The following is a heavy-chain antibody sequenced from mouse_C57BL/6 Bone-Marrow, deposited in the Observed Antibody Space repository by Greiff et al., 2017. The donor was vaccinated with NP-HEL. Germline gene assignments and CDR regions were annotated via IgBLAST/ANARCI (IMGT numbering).Heavy chain of an antibody. Sequence: EVQGVESGGDLVKPGGSLKLSCAASGFTFSSYGMSWVRQTPDKRLEWVATISSGGSYTYYPDRVKGRFTISRDNAKNTLYLQMSSLKSEDTAMYYCARGYYGSSYGFAYWGQGTLVTVSA. CDR3: ARGYYGSSYGFAY. CDR2: ISSGGSYT. V-gene: IGHV5-6*01. CDR1: GFTFSSYG. D-gene: IGHD1-1*01. J-gene: IGHJ3*01.